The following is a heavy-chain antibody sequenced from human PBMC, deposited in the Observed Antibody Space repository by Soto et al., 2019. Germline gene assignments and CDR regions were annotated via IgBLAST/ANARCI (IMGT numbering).Heavy chain of an antibody. CDR1: GFTVSSNY. V-gene: IGHV3-53*01. Sequence: EVQLVESGGGLIQPGGSLRLSCAASGFTVSSNYMSWVRQAPGKGLEWVSVIYSGGSTYYADSVKGRFTISRDNSKNXXYLQMNSLRAEDTAVYYCARDVAGVRGYYYYGMDVWGQGTTVTVSS. D-gene: IGHD6-19*01. J-gene: IGHJ6*02. CDR2: IYSGGST. CDR3: ARDVAGVRGYYYYGMDV.